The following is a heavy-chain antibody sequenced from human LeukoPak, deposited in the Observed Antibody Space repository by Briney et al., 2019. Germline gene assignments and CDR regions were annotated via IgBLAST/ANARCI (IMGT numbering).Heavy chain of an antibody. J-gene: IGHJ4*02. CDR3: ARDKRILGVDY. Sequence: GGSLRLSCAASGFTFSSYAMSWVRQAPGKGLEWVANIKQDGSEKYYVDSVKGRFTISRDNAKNSLYLQMNSLRAEDTAVYYCARDKRILGVDYWGQGTLVTVSS. V-gene: IGHV3-7*01. CDR2: IKQDGSEK. D-gene: IGHD3-16*01. CDR1: GFTFSSYA.